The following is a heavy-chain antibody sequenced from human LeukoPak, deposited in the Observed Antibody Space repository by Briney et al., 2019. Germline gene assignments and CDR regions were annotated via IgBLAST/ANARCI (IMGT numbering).Heavy chain of an antibody. Sequence: SETLSLTCSVSGXSISSYQWSWIRQPPGKGLEWIGYMYYSGSTNYNPSLKSRVTISVDTSKNQFSLKLSSVTAADTAVYYCARRAHSDAFDIWGQGTMVTVSS. CDR1: GXSISSYQ. CDR3: ARRAHSDAFDI. V-gene: IGHV4-59*08. CDR2: MYYSGST. J-gene: IGHJ3*02.